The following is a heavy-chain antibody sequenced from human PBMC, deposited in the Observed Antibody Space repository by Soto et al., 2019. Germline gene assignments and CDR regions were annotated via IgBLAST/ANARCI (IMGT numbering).Heavy chain of an antibody. J-gene: IGHJ1*01. D-gene: IGHD6-13*01. Sequence: QLQLQESGPGLVKPSETLSLTCTVSGGSISSSSYYWGWIRQPPGKGLEWIGSIYYSGSTYYNPHLKSRVTISVDTSNNQFSLQLSSVTAADTAVYYCAREAAAAGRYFQHWGQGTLVTVSS. CDR1: GGSISSSSYY. CDR2: IYYSGST. V-gene: IGHV4-39*02. CDR3: AREAAAAGRYFQH.